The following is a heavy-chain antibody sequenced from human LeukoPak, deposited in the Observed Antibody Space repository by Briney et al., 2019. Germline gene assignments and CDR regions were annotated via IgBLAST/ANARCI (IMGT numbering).Heavy chain of an antibody. Sequence: GRSLRLSCAASGFTFSSYAMTWVRQDPGKGLEWVSAISGSGGSTYYADSVRGRFTISRDNSKNTLYLQMNSLRAEDTAIYYCAKDHRYYDSSGYYGLDYWGQGTLVTVSS. CDR3: AKDHRYYDSSGYYGLDY. CDR2: ISGSGGST. D-gene: IGHD3-22*01. CDR1: GFTFSSYA. V-gene: IGHV3-23*01. J-gene: IGHJ4*02.